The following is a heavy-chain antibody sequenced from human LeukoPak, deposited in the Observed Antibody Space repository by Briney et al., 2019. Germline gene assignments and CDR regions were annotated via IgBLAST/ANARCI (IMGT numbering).Heavy chain of an antibody. V-gene: IGHV3-21*01. D-gene: IGHD1-1*01. Sequence: GGSLRLSCAASGFYFSGYSMNWVRRAPGKGLEWVSSINTGSTYMYYADSVKGRFTISRDNAKDSLHLQMYSLRAEDTAVYFCARVEATTGRNYHYYYMDVWGKGTTVTVSS. J-gene: IGHJ6*03. CDR2: INTGSTYM. CDR3: ARVEATTGRNYHYYYMDV. CDR1: GFYFSGYS.